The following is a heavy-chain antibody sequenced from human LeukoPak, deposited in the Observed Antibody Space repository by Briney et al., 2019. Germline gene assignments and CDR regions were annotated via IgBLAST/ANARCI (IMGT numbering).Heavy chain of an antibody. CDR2: ISSSSSYI. D-gene: IGHD3-10*01. V-gene: IGHV3-21*01. J-gene: IGHJ4*02. CDR1: GFTFSPYS. Sequence: GGSLRLSCAASGFTFSPYSINWVRQAPGKGLEWVSSISSSSSYIYYADSVKGRFTISRDNAKNSLYLQMDSLRAEDTAVYFCARSITMFRGLTDYWGQGTLVTVSS. CDR3: ARSITMFRGLTDY.